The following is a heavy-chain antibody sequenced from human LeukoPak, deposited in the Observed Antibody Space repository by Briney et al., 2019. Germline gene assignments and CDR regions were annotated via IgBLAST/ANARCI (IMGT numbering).Heavy chain of an antibody. V-gene: IGHV4-39*01. CDR3: ARHDCSSTSCSYLP. J-gene: IGHJ5*02. Sequence: PSETLSLTCSVSGGSISSSSYYWGWIRQPPRKGLEWIGTIYYSGSTYYNPSLKSRVTISVDTSKNQFSLRLSSVTAADTAVYYCARHDCSSTSCSYLPWGQGTLVTVSS. D-gene: IGHD2-2*01. CDR1: GGSISSSSYY. CDR2: IYYSGST.